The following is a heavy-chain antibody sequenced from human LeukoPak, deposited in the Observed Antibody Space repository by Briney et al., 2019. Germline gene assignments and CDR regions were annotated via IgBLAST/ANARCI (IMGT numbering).Heavy chain of an antibody. D-gene: IGHD6-19*01. V-gene: IGHV4-34*01. J-gene: IGHJ4*02. CDR3: ARVASDGWFFDY. CDR1: GGSFGGYY. Sequence: SETLSPTCAVYGGSFGGYYWSSVRQPPGEWLEWIGEINLSGTNNYNPSLKSRLTISVDTSKNQFSLKLSSVTAADTAVYYCARVASDGWFFDYWGQGTLVTVSS. CDR2: INLSGTN.